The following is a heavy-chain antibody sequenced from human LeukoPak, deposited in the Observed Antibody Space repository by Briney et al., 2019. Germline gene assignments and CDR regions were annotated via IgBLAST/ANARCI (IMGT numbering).Heavy chain of an antibody. J-gene: IGHJ3*01. Sequence: GASVKVSCKASGYNFVNYGISWVRQAPGQGLEWMGWISPYNGNTKSARKFQGRVTMTTDTSTRTAYMEFRSLRSGDTAVYYCTTFAWSNSGLYYDEAFDVWGQGTMVIVSS. CDR1: GYNFVNYG. V-gene: IGHV1-18*01. D-gene: IGHD3-22*01. CDR3: TTFAWSNSGLYYDEAFDV. CDR2: ISPYNGNT.